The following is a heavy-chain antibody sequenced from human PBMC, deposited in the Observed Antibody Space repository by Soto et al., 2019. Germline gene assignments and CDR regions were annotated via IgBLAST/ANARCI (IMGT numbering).Heavy chain of an antibody. J-gene: IGHJ3*02. CDR1: GGTFSSYT. Sequence: SVKVSCKASGGTFSSYTISWVRQAPGQGLEWMGRIIPILGIANYAQKFQGRVTITADKSTSTAYMELSSLRSEDTAVYYCARELPLRGGAFAIWGQGTMVTVSS. D-gene: IGHD2-15*01. CDR2: IIPILGIA. CDR3: ARELPLRGGAFAI. V-gene: IGHV1-69*04.